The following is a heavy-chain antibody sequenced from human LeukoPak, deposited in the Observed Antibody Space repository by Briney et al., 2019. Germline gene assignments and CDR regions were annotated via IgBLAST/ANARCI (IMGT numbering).Heavy chain of an antibody. V-gene: IGHV3-21*01. CDR1: GFTFSSSN. CDR3: ARDSPNDYGDYSPQAFDY. D-gene: IGHD4-17*01. Sequence: GGSLRLSCAASGFTFSSSNMNWVRQAPGKGLEWVSSISSSSSYIYYADSVKGRFTISRDNAKNSPYLQMNSLRAEDTAVYYCARDSPNDYGDYSPQAFDYWGQGTLVTVYS. CDR2: ISSSSSYI. J-gene: IGHJ4*02.